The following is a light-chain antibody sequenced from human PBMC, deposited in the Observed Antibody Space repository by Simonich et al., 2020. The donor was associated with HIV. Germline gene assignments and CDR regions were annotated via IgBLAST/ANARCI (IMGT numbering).Light chain of an antibody. CDR2: DVT. V-gene: IGLV2-14*03. CDR3: SSFTSSSTVV. J-gene: IGLJ2*01. Sequence: QSALTQPASVAGSPGQSITISCTGTSSDVGGYNYVSWYQQHPGKAPKLIIHDVTQRPSGVSYLFSGSKSDKTAALTISGLQAEDEADYYCSSFTSSSTVVFGGGTKLTVL. CDR1: SSDVGGYNY.